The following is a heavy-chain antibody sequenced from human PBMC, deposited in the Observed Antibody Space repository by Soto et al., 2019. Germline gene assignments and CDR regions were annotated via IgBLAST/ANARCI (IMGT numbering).Heavy chain of an antibody. V-gene: IGHV1-69*10. J-gene: IGHJ4*02. D-gene: IGHD1-26*01. Sequence: SVKVSCKASGGTFSSYAISWVRQAPGQGLEWMGGINPSGGYTTYAQRFLGRVTMTSDTSTSTVHMELGSLTSEDTAVYYCARDLGGQIVDYWGQGTLVTVSS. CDR1: GGTFSSYA. CDR3: ARDLGGQIVDY. CDR2: INPSGGYT.